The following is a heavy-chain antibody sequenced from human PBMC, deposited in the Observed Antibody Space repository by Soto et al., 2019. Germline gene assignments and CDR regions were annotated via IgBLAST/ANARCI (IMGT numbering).Heavy chain of an antibody. D-gene: IGHD1-7*01. Sequence: SVKVSCKPSGGTFTNYAFSWVRQAPGQGLEWMGGIIPIFGTANYAQKFQGRVTITADESTSTAYMELSSLRSEDTAVYYCARGGYNWNYRANYYYYYGMDVWGQGTTVTVSS. CDR3: ARGGYNWNYRANYYYYYGMDV. V-gene: IGHV1-69*13. CDR1: GGTFTNYA. J-gene: IGHJ6*02. CDR2: IIPIFGTA.